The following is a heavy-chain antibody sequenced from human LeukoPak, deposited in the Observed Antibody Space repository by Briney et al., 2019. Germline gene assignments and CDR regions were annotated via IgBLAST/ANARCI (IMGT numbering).Heavy chain of an antibody. CDR1: GGTFSSYA. V-gene: IGHV1-69*06. Sequence: SVKVSCKASGGTFSSYAISWVRQAPGQGLEWMGGIIPIFGTANYAQKFQGRVTITADKSTSTAYMELSSLRSEDTAVYYCARDSSGSNRGWYFDLWGRGTLVTVSS. J-gene: IGHJ2*01. CDR2: IIPIFGTA. D-gene: IGHD6-19*01. CDR3: ARDSSGSNRGWYFDL.